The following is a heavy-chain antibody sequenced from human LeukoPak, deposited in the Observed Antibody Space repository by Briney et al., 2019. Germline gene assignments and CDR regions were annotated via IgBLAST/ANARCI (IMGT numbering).Heavy chain of an antibody. J-gene: IGHJ4*02. CDR3: AKVGGGGYFDY. D-gene: IGHD3-3*01. CDR2: VSWDSGSK. CDR1: GFTFDDYT. Sequence: GGSLRLSCAASGFTFDDYTMLWVRQAPGKGLEWVSFVSWDSGSKYYADSVKGRFTISRDNSKNSLYLQMNSLRTEDTALYYCAKVGGGGYFDYWGQGTLVTVSS. V-gene: IGHV3-43*01.